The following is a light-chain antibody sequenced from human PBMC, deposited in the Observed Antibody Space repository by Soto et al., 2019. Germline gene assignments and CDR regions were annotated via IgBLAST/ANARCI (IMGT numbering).Light chain of an antibody. CDR1: SSDVGSYNY. CDR3: SSFTTPTTLVV. V-gene: IGLV2-14*01. CDR2: EVS. J-gene: IGLJ2*01. Sequence: QSALAQPASVSGSPGQSITISCTGTSSDVGSYNYVSWYQQHPGKAPKLMIYEVSYRPSGVSNRFSGSKSGNTASLTISGLQAEDEADYYCSSFTTPTTLVVFGGGTKLTVL.